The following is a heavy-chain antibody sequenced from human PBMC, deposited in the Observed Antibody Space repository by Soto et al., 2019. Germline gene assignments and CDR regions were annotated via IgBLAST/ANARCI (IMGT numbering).Heavy chain of an antibody. Sequence: GASLKVSCKASGYTFTSYGISWVRQAPGQGLEWMGWISAYNGNTNYAQKLQGRVTMTTDTSTSTAYMELRSLRSDDTAVYYCTRVVVAALYYYYGMDVCGQGTTVTVSS. CDR2: ISAYNGNT. V-gene: IGHV1-18*01. CDR1: GYTFTSYG. D-gene: IGHD2-15*01. J-gene: IGHJ6*02. CDR3: TRVVVAALYYYYGMDV.